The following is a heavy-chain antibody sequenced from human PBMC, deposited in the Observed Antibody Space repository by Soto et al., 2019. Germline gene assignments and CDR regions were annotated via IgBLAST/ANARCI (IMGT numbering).Heavy chain of an antibody. CDR2: FDPEDGET. J-gene: IGHJ4*02. CDR3: ATPRYNWNYVPFDY. CDR1: GYTLTELS. V-gene: IGHV1-24*01. Sequence: ASVKVSCKVSGYTLTELSMHWVRQAPGKGLEWMGGFDPEDGETIYAQKFQGRVTMTEDTSTDTAYMELSSLRSEDTAVYYCATPRYNWNYVPFDYWGQGTLVTVSS. D-gene: IGHD1-7*01.